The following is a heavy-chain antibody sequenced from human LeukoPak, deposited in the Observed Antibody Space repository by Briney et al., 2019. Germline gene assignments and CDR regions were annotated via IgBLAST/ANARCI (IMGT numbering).Heavy chain of an antibody. CDR1: RFTFTKHW. CDR2: IREDGNEK. V-gene: IGHV3-7*01. CDR3: VRDYRGGWNDY. Sequence: GGSLRLSCAATRFTFTKHWMSWVRQTIGKGLECVAKIREDGNEKHYVDSVKGRFTISRDNAKNSLFLQMNNLRVDDTAVYYCVRDYRGGWNDYWGQGTLVTVSS. J-gene: IGHJ4*02. D-gene: IGHD1-26*01.